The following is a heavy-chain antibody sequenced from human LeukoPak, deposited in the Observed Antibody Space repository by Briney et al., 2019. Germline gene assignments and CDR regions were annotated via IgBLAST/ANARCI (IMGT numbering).Heavy chain of an antibody. CDR3: ARYAGSTYYYYMDV. D-gene: IGHD1-26*01. Sequence: GGSLRLSCAASGFTFSSYEMNWVRQAPGKGLEWVSYSSSSGSTIYYADSVKGRFTISRDNAKNSLYLQMNSLRAEDTALYHCARYAGSTYYYYMDVWGKGTTVTISS. J-gene: IGHJ6*03. V-gene: IGHV3-48*03. CDR2: SSSSGSTI. CDR1: GFTFSSYE.